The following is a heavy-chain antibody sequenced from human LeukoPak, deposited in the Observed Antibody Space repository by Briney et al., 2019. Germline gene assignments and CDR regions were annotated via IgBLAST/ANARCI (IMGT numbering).Heavy chain of an antibody. CDR3: AKDAVEGSASDY. V-gene: IGHV3-23*01. CDR2: VSGSGHST. D-gene: IGHD3-10*01. Sequence: PGGSLRLSCAASGFTFSIYAMSWVRQAPGKGLEWVSTVSGSGHSTFYADSVKGRFTISRDNPKNTLFLQMNSLRAEDTAVYYCAKDAVEGSASDYWGQGTLVTVSS. J-gene: IGHJ4*02. CDR1: GFTFSIYA.